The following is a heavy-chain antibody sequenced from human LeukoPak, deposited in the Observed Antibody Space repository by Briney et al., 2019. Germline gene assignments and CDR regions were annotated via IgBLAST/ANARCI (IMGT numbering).Heavy chain of an antibody. CDR3: ARDYGGSDSVYFDY. V-gene: IGHV1-18*01. CDR2: ISAYNGNT. D-gene: IGHD2-15*01. J-gene: IGHJ4*02. CDR1: GYTFTSYG. Sequence: GASVKVSCKASGYTFTSYGISWVRQAPGQGLEWMGWISAYNGNTNYAQKLQGRVTMTTDTSTSTAYMELRSLRSDDTAVCYCARDYGGSDSVYFDYWGQGTLVTVSS.